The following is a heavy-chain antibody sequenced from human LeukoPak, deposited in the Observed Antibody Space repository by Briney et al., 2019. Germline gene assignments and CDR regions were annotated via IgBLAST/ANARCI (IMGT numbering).Heavy chain of an antibody. Sequence: ASVKVSCKASGYTFTGYYMHWVRQAPGQGLEWMGWINPNSGGTNYAQKFQGRVTMTRDTSISTAYMELSRLRFDDTAVYYCASADYNYYDSSGYYLVPFGYWGQGTLVTVSS. V-gene: IGHV1-2*02. CDR3: ASADYNYYDSSGYYLVPFGY. CDR1: GYTFTGYY. D-gene: IGHD3-22*01. CDR2: INPNSGGT. J-gene: IGHJ4*02.